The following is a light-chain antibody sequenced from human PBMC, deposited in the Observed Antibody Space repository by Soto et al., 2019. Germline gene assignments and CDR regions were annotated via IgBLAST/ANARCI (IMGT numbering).Light chain of an antibody. Sequence: QSVLTQPPPVSEAPRQRVTISCSGSSSNIGNNAVNWYQQLPGKAPKLLIYYDDLLPSGVSDRFSGSKSGTSASLAISGLQSEDEADYSCAAWDHSLNGSYVFGTGTKVTVL. V-gene: IGLV1-36*01. CDR1: SSNIGNNA. CDR3: AAWDHSLNGSYV. CDR2: YDD. J-gene: IGLJ1*01.